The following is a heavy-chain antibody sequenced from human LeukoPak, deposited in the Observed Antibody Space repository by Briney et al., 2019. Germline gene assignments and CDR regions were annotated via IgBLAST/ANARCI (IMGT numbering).Heavy chain of an antibody. J-gene: IGHJ4*02. Sequence: SETLSLTCAVYGGSFSGYYWSWIRQPPGKGLEWIGEINHSGSTNYNPSLKSRVTISVDTSKNQFSLKLSSVTAADTAVYYCAGLLGEEQVDTAMVTLGDSIDISNYFDYWGQGTLVTVPS. V-gene: IGHV4-34*01. CDR2: INHSGST. CDR3: AGLLGEEQVDTAMVTLGDSIDISNYFDY. CDR1: GGSFSGYY. D-gene: IGHD5-18*01.